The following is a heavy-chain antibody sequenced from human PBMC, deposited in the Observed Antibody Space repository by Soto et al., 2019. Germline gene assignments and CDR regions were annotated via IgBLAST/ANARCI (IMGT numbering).Heavy chain of an antibody. CDR3: GPSRVTGKSGMDG. Sequence: QVKLVQSGAEVKKPGASVKVSCKASGYTFTSYGFSWVRQAPGQGLEWMGWINGYTGNTHYAQKFQGRVTITTDTATLTDYLELWMPISDATAVYYCGPSRVTGKSGMDGWGQGATVTV. V-gene: IGHV1-18*01. CDR1: GYTFTSYG. CDR2: INGYTGNT. D-gene: IGHD3-10*01. J-gene: IGHJ6*02.